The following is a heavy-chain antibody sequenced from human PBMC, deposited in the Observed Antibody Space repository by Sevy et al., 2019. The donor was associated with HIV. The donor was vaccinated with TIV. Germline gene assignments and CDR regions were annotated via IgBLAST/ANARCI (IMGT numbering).Heavy chain of an antibody. V-gene: IGHV3-30-3*02. CDR2: LSYDDSDE. D-gene: IGHD3-10*01. CDR3: AKDDLGSIDY. CDR1: GFILSTSH. Sequence: GGSLRLSCAASGFILSTSHMHWVRQAPGKGLECVAILSYDDSDENYADSVKGRFTISRDNSKNTLYLQMNSLRTEDTAVYYCAKDDLGSIDYWGQGSLVTVSS. J-gene: IGHJ4*02.